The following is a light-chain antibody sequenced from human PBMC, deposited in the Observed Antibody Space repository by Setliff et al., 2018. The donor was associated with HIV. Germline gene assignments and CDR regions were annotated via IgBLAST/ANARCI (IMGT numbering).Light chain of an antibody. CDR2: DVS. V-gene: IGLV2-14*03. Sequence: QSALTQPASVSGSPGQSITISCTVINSDVGGYNYVSWYQQHPGKAPKLMISDVSYRPSGVSNRFSGSKSGNTASLTISGLQAEDEADYYCCSLTSTSSYVFGTGTKVTVL. J-gene: IGLJ1*01. CDR3: CSLTSTSSYV. CDR1: NSDVGGYNY.